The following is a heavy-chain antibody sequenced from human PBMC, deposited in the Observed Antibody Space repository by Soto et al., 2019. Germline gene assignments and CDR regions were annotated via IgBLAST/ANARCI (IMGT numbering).Heavy chain of an antibody. CDR2: IDGRGTRT. CDR3: TRQVQPVIRREYDY. Sequence: GGSPRLSCEASGFTFGSHTMNWVRQAPGKGLEWVSSIDGRGTRTFYADALKGRFTISRDNARNSLYLQMNSLRAEDTAVYYCTRQVQPVIRREYDYWGQGALVTVSS. V-gene: IGHV3-21*01. CDR1: GFTFGSHT. J-gene: IGHJ4*02.